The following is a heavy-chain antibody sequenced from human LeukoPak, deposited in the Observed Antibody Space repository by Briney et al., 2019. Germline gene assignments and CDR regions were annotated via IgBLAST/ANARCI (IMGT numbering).Heavy chain of an antibody. Sequence: ASVKVSCKVSGYTLTELSMHWVRQAPGKGLEWMGGFDPEDGETIYAQKFQGRVTMTEDTSTDTAYMELSSLRSEDTAVYYCATAPRSSEDSSGYYIYWGQGTLVTVSS. V-gene: IGHV1-24*01. J-gene: IGHJ4*02. CDR2: FDPEDGET. D-gene: IGHD3-22*01. CDR1: GYTLTELS. CDR3: ATAPRSSEDSSGYYIY.